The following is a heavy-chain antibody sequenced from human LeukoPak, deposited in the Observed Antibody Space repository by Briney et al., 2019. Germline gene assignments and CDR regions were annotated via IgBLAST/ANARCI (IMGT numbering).Heavy chain of an antibody. CDR3: ARRGGPSSPWFDP. V-gene: IGHV3-7*01. Sequence: TGGSLRLSCAASGFTFSSYWMSWVRQAPGKGLEWVANIKQDGSEKYYVDSVKGRFTISRDNAKNSLYLQMNSLRAEDTAVYYCARRGGPSSPWFDPWGQGTLVTVSS. CDR1: GFTFSSYW. CDR2: IKQDGSEK. J-gene: IGHJ5*02. D-gene: IGHD6-6*01.